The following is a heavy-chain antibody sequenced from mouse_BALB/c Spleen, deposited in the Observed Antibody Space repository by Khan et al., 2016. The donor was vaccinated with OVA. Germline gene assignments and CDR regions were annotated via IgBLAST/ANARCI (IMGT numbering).Heavy chain of an antibody. D-gene: IGHD3-3*01. J-gene: IGHJ2*01. CDR2: IWAGGST. CDR1: GFSLTDYG. Sequence: QVQLVQSGPGLVAPSQSLSITCTVSGFSLTDYGVRWVRQPPGKGLEWLGVIWAGGSTYYNSALMSRLSISKDNSKSQVFLKMNSLQTDDTAMYYCDRLEDIWGQGTTLTVSS. CDR3: DRLEDI. V-gene: IGHV2-9*02.